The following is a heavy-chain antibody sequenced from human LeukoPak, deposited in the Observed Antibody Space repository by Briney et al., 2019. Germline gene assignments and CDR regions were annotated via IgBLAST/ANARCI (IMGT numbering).Heavy chain of an antibody. CDR2: ISTTGGFT. CDR1: GFTFSSYA. CDR3: AKGGYNSSWRNYFDY. D-gene: IGHD6-13*01. Sequence: GGSLRLSCAASGFTFSSYAMSWVRQAPGRGLEWVSTISTTGGFTYYADSVKGRFTISKDNSKNSLYLQMNSLRAEDTAVYYCAKGGYNSSWRNYFDYWGQGTLVTVSS. V-gene: IGHV3-23*01. J-gene: IGHJ4*02.